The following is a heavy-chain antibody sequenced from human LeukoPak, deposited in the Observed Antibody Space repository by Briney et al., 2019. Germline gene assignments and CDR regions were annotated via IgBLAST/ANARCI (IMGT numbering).Heavy chain of an antibody. CDR3: AKELIMRFDF. CDR2: IKSKTDGGTT. D-gene: IGHD3-16*01. V-gene: IGHV3-15*01. Sequence: GGSLRLSCAASGFTFSNAWMSWVRQAPGKGPEWLGRIKSKTDGGTTDYAAPVKGRFTISRDDSKNTLYLQMNSLRAEDTAVYYCAKELIMRFDFWGQGTLVTVSS. J-gene: IGHJ4*02. CDR1: GFTFSNAW.